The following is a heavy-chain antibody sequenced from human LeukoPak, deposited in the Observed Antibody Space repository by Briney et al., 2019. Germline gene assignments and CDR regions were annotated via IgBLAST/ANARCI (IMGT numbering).Heavy chain of an antibody. CDR2: ISGSGGST. Sequence: GGSLRLSCAASGFTFGSYAMSWVRQAPGKGLEWVSAISGSGGSTYYADSVKGRFTISRDNSKNTLYLQMNSLRAEDTAVYYCAKAPPPYYYGSGSYYNGPGDYWGQGTLVTVSS. V-gene: IGHV3-23*01. D-gene: IGHD3-10*01. J-gene: IGHJ4*02. CDR1: GFTFGSYA. CDR3: AKAPPPYYYGSGSYYNGPGDY.